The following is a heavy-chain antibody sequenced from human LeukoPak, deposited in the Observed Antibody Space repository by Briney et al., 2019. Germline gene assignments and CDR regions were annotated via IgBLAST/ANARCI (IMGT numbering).Heavy chain of an antibody. CDR2: MNPNSGNT. CDR1: GGTFSSYA. V-gene: IGHV1-8*01. Sequence: GASVKVSCKASGGTFSSYAISWVRQAPGQGLEWMGWMNPNSGNTGYAQKFQGRVTITRNTSISTAYMELSSLRSEDTAVYYCARGRSLRITGTGNWFDPWGQGTLVTVSS. D-gene: IGHD1/OR15-1a*01. J-gene: IGHJ5*02. CDR3: ARGRSLRITGTGNWFDP.